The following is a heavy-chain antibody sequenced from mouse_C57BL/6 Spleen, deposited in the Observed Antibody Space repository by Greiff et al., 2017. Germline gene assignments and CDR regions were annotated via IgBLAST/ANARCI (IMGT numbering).Heavy chain of an antibody. CDR3: ARQGLGRRAMDY. J-gene: IGHJ4*01. Sequence: EVQVVESGGDLVKPGGSLKLSCAASGFTFSSYGMSWVRQTPDKRLEWVATISSGGSYTYYPDSVKGRFTISRDNAKNTLYLQMSSLKSEDTAMYYCARQGLGRRAMDYWGQGTSVTVSS. CDR1: GFTFSSYG. V-gene: IGHV5-6*01. D-gene: IGHD3-3*01. CDR2: ISSGGSYT.